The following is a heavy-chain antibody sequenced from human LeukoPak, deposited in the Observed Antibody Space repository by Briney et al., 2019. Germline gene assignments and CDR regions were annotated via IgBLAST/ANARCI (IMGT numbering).Heavy chain of an antibody. CDR3: ANAASYSVDY. Sequence: SETLSLTCTVSGGSVSSSFYYWGWIRPPPGKGLEWIVSMYFSGSTHYNPSLKSRVTISVDTSKNQFSLKLTSVTAADTAVYYCANAASYSVDYWGQGTLVTVSS. V-gene: IGHV4-39*01. D-gene: IGHD1-26*01. CDR1: GGSVSSSFYY. J-gene: IGHJ4*02. CDR2: MYFSGST.